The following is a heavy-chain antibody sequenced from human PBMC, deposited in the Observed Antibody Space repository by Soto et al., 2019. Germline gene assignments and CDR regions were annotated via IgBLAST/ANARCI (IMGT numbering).Heavy chain of an antibody. CDR2: SSPRGDTI. V-gene: IGHV3-48*02. CDR3: AKGPHTNVGWPYYFES. J-gene: IGHJ4*02. Sequence: VQLVESGGGLVQPGGPLRLSCVASGFSLANYPMNWVRQTPGKGLEWISYSSPRGDTIYYADSVEGRFTISRDNARNSLSLHMSSLRDEDSALYYCAKGPHTNVGWPYYFESWGQGVPVTVSS. D-gene: IGHD6-19*01. CDR1: GFSLANYP.